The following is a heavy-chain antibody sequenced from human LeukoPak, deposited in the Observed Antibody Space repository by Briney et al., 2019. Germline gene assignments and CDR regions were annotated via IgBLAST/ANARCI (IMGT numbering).Heavy chain of an antibody. V-gene: IGHV4-34*01. D-gene: IGHD3-22*01. CDR1: GGSFSGYY. Sequence: SETLSLTCTVYGGSFSGYYWSWIRQPPGKGLEWIGEINHSGSTNYSPSLKSRVTISVDTSKNQFSLRLGSVTAADTAVYYCARVSSRRLPPTYSYDRRNYFDYWGQGTLVTVSS. J-gene: IGHJ4*02. CDR3: ARVSSRRLPPTYSYDRRNYFDY. CDR2: INHSGST.